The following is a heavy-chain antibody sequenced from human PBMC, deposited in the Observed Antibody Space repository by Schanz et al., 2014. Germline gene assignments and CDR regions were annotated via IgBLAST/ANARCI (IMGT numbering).Heavy chain of an antibody. J-gene: IGHJ6*03. Sequence: QVQLVQSGAEVKQPGASVKVSCKASGYTFTTYYIHWVRQAPGQGLEWMGIINPSGGSTSYAQKFQGRVTMTRDTSTSTVYMELSSLRSEDTAVFFCASGEARVTSSGVVIVPMNVWGKGTTVIVSS. CDR2: INPSGGST. V-gene: IGHV1-46*01. CDR3: ASGEARVTSSGVVIVPMNV. CDR1: GYTFTTYY. D-gene: IGHD3-3*01.